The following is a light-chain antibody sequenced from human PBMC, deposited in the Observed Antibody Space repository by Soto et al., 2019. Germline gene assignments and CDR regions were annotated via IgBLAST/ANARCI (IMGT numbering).Light chain of an antibody. CDR2: DVS. Sequence: QSALTQPRSVSGSPGQSVTISCTGTSSDVGGYNSVSWYQQHPDKAPKFMIYDVSKRPSGVPDRFPGSKSGNTASLTISGLQAEDEADYYCCSYAGSDTHYVFGTGTKLTVL. V-gene: IGLV2-11*01. CDR3: CSYAGSDTHYV. J-gene: IGLJ1*01. CDR1: SSDVGGYNS.